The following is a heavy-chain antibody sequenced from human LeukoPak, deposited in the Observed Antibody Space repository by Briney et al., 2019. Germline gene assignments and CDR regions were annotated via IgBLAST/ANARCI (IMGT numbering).Heavy chain of an antibody. Sequence: ASVKVSCKASGYTFTSYDINWVRQATGQGLEWMGWMNPNSGNTGYAQKFQGRVTITRNTSISTAYMELSSLRSEDTAVYYCATYYYDSSGYDYWGQGTLATVSS. D-gene: IGHD3-22*01. V-gene: IGHV1-8*03. J-gene: IGHJ4*02. CDR1: GYTFTSYD. CDR3: ATYYYDSSGYDY. CDR2: MNPNSGNT.